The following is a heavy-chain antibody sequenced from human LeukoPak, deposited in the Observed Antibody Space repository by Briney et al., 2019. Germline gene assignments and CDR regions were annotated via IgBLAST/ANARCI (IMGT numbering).Heavy chain of an antibody. CDR1: GGSISDYY. Sequence: SETLSLTCTVSGGSISDYYWTWIRQPPGKGLEWIAYIHSSGSTNYNPSLRSRVIISVDTSRSQLSLKLSSVTAADTAVYYCARIEGDNSLDYWGQGTLVTVSS. V-gene: IGHV4-59*01. CDR2: IHSSGST. J-gene: IGHJ4*02. D-gene: IGHD3-16*01. CDR3: ARIEGDNSLDY.